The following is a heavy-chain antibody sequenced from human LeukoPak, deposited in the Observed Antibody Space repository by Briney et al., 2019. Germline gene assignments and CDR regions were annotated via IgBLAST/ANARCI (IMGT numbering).Heavy chain of an antibody. Sequence: ALVKVSCKASGYPFTSYYVHWVRQAPGQGLEWMGTINPASGTTDNAPKFQGRVTMTRDMSTSTVYMQLRSLRSEDTAVYFCARGGAGTEDFWGQGTLVTVSS. V-gene: IGHV1-46*01. CDR2: INPASGTT. D-gene: IGHD1-1*01. CDR1: GYPFTSYY. J-gene: IGHJ4*02. CDR3: ARGGAGTEDF.